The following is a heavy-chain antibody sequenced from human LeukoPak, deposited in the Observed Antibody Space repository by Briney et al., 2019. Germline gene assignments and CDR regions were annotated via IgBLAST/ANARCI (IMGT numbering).Heavy chain of an antibody. V-gene: IGHV3-11*01. CDR2: ISGRGFSM. CDR3: ARGKRRFDY. Sequence: WGSLRLSHAASGFSFNESYMTWIRQAPGKGLEWVAYISGRGFSMYYADSVKGRFTISRDNARNSLFLNMSSLRVDDTAVYYCARGKRRFDYWGQGTLVTVSS. J-gene: IGHJ4*02. CDR1: GFSFNESY.